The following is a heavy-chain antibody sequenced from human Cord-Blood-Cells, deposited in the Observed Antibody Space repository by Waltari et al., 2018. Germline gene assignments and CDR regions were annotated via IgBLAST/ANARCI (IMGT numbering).Heavy chain of an antibody. D-gene: IGHD3-3*01. CDR2: IDPNSGCT. CDR1: GYTFTGYY. J-gene: IGHJ3*02. Sequence: QVQLVQSGAEVKKPGASVKVSCTASGYTFTGYYMHWVRQAPGQGLEWMGWIDPNSGCTNYAQKFQGRVTMTRDTSISTAYMELSRLRSDDTAVYYCARDYDFWSGYYSDIWGQGTMVTVSS. V-gene: IGHV1-2*02. CDR3: ARDYDFWSGYYSDI.